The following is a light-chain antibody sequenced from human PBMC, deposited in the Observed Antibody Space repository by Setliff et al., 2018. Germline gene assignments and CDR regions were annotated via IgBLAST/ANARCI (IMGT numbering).Light chain of an antibody. CDR3: ATWDDGLNGAV. CDR2: ANS. Sequence: QSALAQPASVSGSPGQSITISCSGTTSDIGAYDLVSWYQQLPGTAPKLLVFANSQRPSGVPDRFPGSKSGTTASLVISGLQSDDEADYYCATWDDGLNGAVFGGGTKVTVL. CDR1: TSDIGAYDL. V-gene: IGLV2-14*03. J-gene: IGLJ2*01.